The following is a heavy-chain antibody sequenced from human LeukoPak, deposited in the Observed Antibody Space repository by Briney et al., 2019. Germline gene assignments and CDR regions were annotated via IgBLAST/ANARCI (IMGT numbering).Heavy chain of an antibody. Sequence: ASVKVSCKASGYTFTSYGISWVRQAPGQGLEWMGWISAYNGNTNYAQKLQGRVTMTTDTSTSTAYMELRSLRSDDTAVYYCARVTGEDYYDSSGYYFIFNYWGQGTLVTVSS. CDR3: ARVTGEDYYDSSGYYFIFNY. CDR1: GYTFTSYG. V-gene: IGHV1-18*01. D-gene: IGHD3-22*01. CDR2: ISAYNGNT. J-gene: IGHJ4*02.